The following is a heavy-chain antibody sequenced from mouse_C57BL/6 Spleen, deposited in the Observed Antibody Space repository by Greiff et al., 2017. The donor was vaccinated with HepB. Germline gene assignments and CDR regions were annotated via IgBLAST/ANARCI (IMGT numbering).Heavy chain of an antibody. J-gene: IGHJ1*03. Sequence: EVQLVESGAELVRPGASVKLSCTASGFNIKDYYMHWVKQRPEQGLEWIGRIDPEDGDTEYAPKFQGKATMTADTSSNTAYLQLSSLTSEDTADYYFTTHYYGSSYRYVDVWGTGTTVTVSS. V-gene: IGHV14-1*01. CDR1: GFNIKDYY. CDR3: TTHYYGSSYRYVDV. CDR2: IDPEDGDT. D-gene: IGHD1-1*01.